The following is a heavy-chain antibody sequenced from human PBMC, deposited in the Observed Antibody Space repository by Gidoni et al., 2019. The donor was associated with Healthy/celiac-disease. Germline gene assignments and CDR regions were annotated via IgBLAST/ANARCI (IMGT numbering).Heavy chain of an antibody. CDR1: GFTFSSYW. D-gene: IGHD3-22*01. Sequence: EVQLVESGGGLVQPGGSLRLSCAASGFTFSSYWMHWVRQAPGKGLVWVSRINSDGSSTSYADSVKGRFTISRDNAKNTLYLQMNSLRAEDTAVYYCASPLFYDSSGNAIDYWGQGTLVTVSS. CDR2: INSDGSST. V-gene: IGHV3-74*01. CDR3: ASPLFYDSSGNAIDY. J-gene: IGHJ4*02.